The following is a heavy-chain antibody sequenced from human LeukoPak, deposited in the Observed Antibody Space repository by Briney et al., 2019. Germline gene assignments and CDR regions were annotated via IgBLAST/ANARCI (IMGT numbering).Heavy chain of an antibody. CDR2: IYYSGST. J-gene: IGHJ3*02. V-gene: IGHV4-39*07. CDR3: ARASYYDFRKAFDI. Sequence: AETLSLTCTVSGGSISSSSYYWGWIRQPPGKGLEWIGSIYYSGSTYYNPSLKSRVTISLDTSKNQFSLKLSSVTAADTAVYYGARASYYDFRKAFDIWGQGPMVTVSS. CDR1: GGSISSSSYY. D-gene: IGHD3-3*01.